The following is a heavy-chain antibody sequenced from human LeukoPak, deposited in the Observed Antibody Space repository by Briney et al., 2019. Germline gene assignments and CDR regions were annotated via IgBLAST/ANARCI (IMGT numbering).Heavy chain of an antibody. Sequence: GGSLRLPCAASGFTFSSYGMHWVRQAPGKGLEWVAVIWYDGSNKYYADSVKGRFTISRDNSKNTLYLQMNSLRAEDTAVYYCARDLLKYYFDYWGQGTLVTVSS. CDR3: ARDLLKYYFDY. V-gene: IGHV3-33*01. J-gene: IGHJ4*02. CDR2: IWYDGSNK. CDR1: GFTFSSYG.